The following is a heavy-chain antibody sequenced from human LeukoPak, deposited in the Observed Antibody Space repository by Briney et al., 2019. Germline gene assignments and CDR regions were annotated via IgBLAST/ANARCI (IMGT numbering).Heavy chain of an antibody. CDR2: MNPNSGNT. CDR1: GYTFTSYG. V-gene: IGHV1-8*02. CDR3: ARAAWGRWGLPSGY. D-gene: IGHD7-27*01. J-gene: IGHJ4*02. Sequence: GASVKVSCKASGYTFTSYGVTWVRQATGQGLEWMGWMNPNSGNTGYAQKFQGRVTMTRNTSISTAYMELSSLRSEDTAVYYCARAAWGRWGLPSGYWGQGTLVTVSS.